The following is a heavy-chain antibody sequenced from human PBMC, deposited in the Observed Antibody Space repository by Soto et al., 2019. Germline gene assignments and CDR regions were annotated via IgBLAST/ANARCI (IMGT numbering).Heavy chain of an antibody. Sequence: PGGSLRLSCAASGFTFSDYYMSWIRQAPGKGLEWVSYISSSGSTIYYADSVKGRFTISRDNAKNSLYLQMNSLRAEDTAVYYCARDRPDILTGYYKGLVDYWGQGTLVTVSS. CDR1: GFTFSDYY. CDR3: ARDRPDILTGYYKGLVDY. J-gene: IGHJ4*02. D-gene: IGHD3-9*01. V-gene: IGHV3-11*01. CDR2: ISSSGSTI.